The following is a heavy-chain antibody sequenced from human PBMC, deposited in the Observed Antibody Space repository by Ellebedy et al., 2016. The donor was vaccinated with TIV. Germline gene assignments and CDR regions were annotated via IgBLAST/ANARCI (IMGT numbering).Heavy chain of an antibody. Sequence: GSLRLXXTVFGGSISSYYWSWIRQPPGKGLEWIGYIYYSGSTNYNPSLKSRVTISVDTSKNQFSLKLSSVTAADTAVYYCARGGTVAGTEWFDPWGQGTLVTVSS. V-gene: IGHV4-59*01. CDR1: GGSISSYY. J-gene: IGHJ5*02. D-gene: IGHD6-19*01. CDR3: ARGGTVAGTEWFDP. CDR2: IYYSGST.